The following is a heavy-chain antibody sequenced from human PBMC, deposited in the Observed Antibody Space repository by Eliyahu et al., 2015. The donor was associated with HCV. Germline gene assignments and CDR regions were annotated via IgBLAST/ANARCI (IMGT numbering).Heavy chain of an antibody. D-gene: IGHD2-15*01. V-gene: IGHV4-39*01. CDR2: IYYSGIT. CDR3: ATSTPTGWPWVDV. CDR1: GGSISGSPYY. Sequence: QLQLRESGPGLVKPSETLSLTCTVSGGSISGSPYYWGWIRQPPGKGLEWIGSIYYSGITYYXPSVKSRVTISVDTSNNQFSLRLSSVTATDTALYYCATSTPTGWPWVDVWGQGTAVTVSS. J-gene: IGHJ6*02.